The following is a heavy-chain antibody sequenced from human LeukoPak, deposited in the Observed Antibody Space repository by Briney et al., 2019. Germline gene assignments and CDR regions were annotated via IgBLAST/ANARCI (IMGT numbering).Heavy chain of an antibody. Sequence: GGSLRLSCAASGFTFSDYYMGWIRQAPGKGLEWVSYISSSSSYTNYADSVKGRFTISRDNAKNSLYLQMNSLRAEDTAVYYCARDGSLGELSLYATDYWGQGTLVTVSS. CDR1: GFTFSDYY. CDR2: ISSSSSYT. D-gene: IGHD3-16*02. J-gene: IGHJ4*02. V-gene: IGHV3-11*06. CDR3: ARDGSLGELSLYATDY.